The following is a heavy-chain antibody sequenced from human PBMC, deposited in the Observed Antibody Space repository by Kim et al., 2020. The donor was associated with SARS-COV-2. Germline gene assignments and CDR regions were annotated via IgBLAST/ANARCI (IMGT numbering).Heavy chain of an antibody. CDR3: ARVVSGSSSWYYVDY. D-gene: IGHD6-13*01. J-gene: IGHJ4*02. V-gene: IGHV3-11*05. Sequence: SGTSRHTNSRDKSKNSLYLQMNSLRADDTAVYYCARVVSGSSSWYYVDYWGQGTLVTVSS.